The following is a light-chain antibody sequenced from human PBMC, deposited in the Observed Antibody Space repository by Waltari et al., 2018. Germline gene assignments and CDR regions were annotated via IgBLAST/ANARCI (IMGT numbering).Light chain of an antibody. Sequence: QSALTQPPSASGSPGQSVAISRTGTSSDVGGYNYVSWYQQHPGKAPRLMIYEVYKRPSGVPDRFSGSKSGNTASLTVSGLQAEDEADYYCSSYAGRDILVFGGGTRLTVL. V-gene: IGLV2-8*01. CDR3: SSYAGRDILV. CDR1: SSDVGGYNY. J-gene: IGLJ2*01. CDR2: EVY.